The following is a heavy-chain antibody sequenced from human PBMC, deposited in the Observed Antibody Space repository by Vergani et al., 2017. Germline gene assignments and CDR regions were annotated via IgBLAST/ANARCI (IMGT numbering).Heavy chain of an antibody. CDR3: AKLDGYYDSSGYYYSSRDYYGMDV. J-gene: IGHJ6*02. CDR1: GFTFSSYW. D-gene: IGHD3-22*01. Sequence: EVQLVESGGGLVQPGGSLRLSCAASGFTFSSYWMHWVRQAPGKGLVWVSRINSDGSSTSYADSVKGRFTISRDNAKNTLYLQMNSLRAEDTAVYYCAKLDGYYDSSGYYYSSRDYYGMDVWGQGTTVTVSS. V-gene: IGHV3-74*01. CDR2: INSDGSST.